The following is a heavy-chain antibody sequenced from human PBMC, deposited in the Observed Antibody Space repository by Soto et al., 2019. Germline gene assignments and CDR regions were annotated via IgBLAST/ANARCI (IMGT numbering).Heavy chain of an antibody. J-gene: IGHJ6*03. D-gene: IGHD5-12*01. Sequence: EVQLVESGGGLVQPGGSLRLSCAASGFTFSSYDMHWVRQATGKGLEWVSAIGTAGDTYYPGSVKGRLTISRENAKNSLYLKMNSLEAGDTAVYYCAGARVATYYYYYMDLWGKGTTVTVSS. CDR1: GFTFSSYD. V-gene: IGHV3-13*01. CDR2: IGTAGDT. CDR3: AGARVATYYYYYMDL.